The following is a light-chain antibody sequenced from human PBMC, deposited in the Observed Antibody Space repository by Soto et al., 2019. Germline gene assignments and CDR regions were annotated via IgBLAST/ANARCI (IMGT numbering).Light chain of an antibody. V-gene: IGLV2-11*01. Sequence: QSALTQPRSVSGSPGQSVTISCTGTSSDVGGYNYVSWYQQHPGKAPKLMIYDVSKRPSGVPDRFSGSKSGNTSSLTISGLQAEYEADYYCCPYAGSFLNVFGTGTKLTVL. CDR3: CPYAGSFLNV. J-gene: IGLJ1*01. CDR2: DVS. CDR1: SSDVGGYNY.